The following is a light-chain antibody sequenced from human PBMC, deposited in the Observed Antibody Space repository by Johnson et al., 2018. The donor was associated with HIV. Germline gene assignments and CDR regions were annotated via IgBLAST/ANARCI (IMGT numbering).Light chain of an antibody. Sequence: QSVLTQPPSVSAAPGQKVTISCSGSSSNIGDNYVSWYQQVPGTAPKLLIYENNKRPSGIPDRFSGSKSGTAATLGITGLQTGDEADFYCGTWDSSLNVFVFGTGTKVTVL. J-gene: IGLJ1*01. V-gene: IGLV1-51*02. CDR2: ENN. CDR3: GTWDSSLNVFV. CDR1: SSNIGDNY.